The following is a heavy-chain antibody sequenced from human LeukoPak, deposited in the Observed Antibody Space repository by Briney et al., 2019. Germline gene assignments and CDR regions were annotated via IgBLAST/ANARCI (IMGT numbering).Heavy chain of an antibody. J-gene: IGHJ3*02. CDR2: IKQDGSEK. CDR3: ARWGTYSSSWLGAFEI. CDR1: GFTFSTYW. V-gene: IGHV3-7*05. D-gene: IGHD6-13*01. Sequence: GGSLRLSCAASGFTFSTYWMSWVRQAPGKGLEWVANIKQDGSEKFYVDSVKGRFTISRDNAKNSLYLQMNSLRAEDTAVYYCARWGTYSSSWLGAFEIWGQGTMVTVSS.